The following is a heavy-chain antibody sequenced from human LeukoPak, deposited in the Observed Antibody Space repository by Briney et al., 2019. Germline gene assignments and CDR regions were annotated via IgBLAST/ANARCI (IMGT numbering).Heavy chain of an antibody. V-gene: IGHV3-48*03. CDR3: ASLASGIFSYYYYMDV. D-gene: IGHD2/OR15-2a*01. Sequence: TGGSLRLSCAASGFTFSSYEMNWARQAPGKGLEWVSYISSSGSTIYYADSVKGRFTISRDNAKNSLYLQMNSLRAEDTAVYYCASLASGIFSYYYYMDVWGKGTTVTVSS. CDR1: GFTFSSYE. CDR2: ISSSGSTI. J-gene: IGHJ6*03.